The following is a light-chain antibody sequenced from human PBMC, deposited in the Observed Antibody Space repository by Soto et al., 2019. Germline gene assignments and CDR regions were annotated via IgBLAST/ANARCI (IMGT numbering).Light chain of an antibody. CDR1: KLWDKY. J-gene: IGLJ1*01. V-gene: IGLV3-1*01. CDR3: QALDSSTPYG. Sequence: SYELTQPHSVSVSPGKTASITCSGDKLWDKYACWYQQKQGQSPVLVIYQDSKRPSGIPERFSGSNSGNTATLTISGTQAMDEADYYCQALDSSTPYGFGTGTKVTVL. CDR2: QDS.